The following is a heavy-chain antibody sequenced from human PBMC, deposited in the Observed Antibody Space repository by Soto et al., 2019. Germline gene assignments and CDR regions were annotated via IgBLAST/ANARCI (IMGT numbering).Heavy chain of an antibody. V-gene: IGHV5-51*01. CDR1: GDRFTPYW. J-gene: IGHJ4*02. CDR3: ARLARLENYYILYYFDY. D-gene: IGHD1-7*01. CDR2: IYPGDSDT. Sequence: GESLKISYKGSGDRFTPYWIAWVRQMPGKGLEWMGIIYPGDSDTRYSPSFQGQVTISADKSISTAYLQWSSLKASDTAMYYCARLARLENYYILYYFDYWGQGTLVTVSS.